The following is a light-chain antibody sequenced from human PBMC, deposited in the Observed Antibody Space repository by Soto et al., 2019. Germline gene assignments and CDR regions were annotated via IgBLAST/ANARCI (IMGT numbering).Light chain of an antibody. J-gene: IGKJ1*01. V-gene: IGKV3-11*01. CDR3: QQRSNWQGT. CDR1: QSVSSY. Sequence: ETVLTQSPATLSLSPGERVTLSCRASQSVSSYLAWYQQKPGQTPRLLIYDESNRAPGIPARFSGSGSGTDFALPISSLETEDFAVYYCQQRSNWQGTFGQGTKVEIK. CDR2: DES.